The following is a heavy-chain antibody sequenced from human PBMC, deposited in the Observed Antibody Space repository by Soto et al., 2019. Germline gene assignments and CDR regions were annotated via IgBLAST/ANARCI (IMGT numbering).Heavy chain of an antibody. D-gene: IGHD5-18*01. CDR2: IYYSGST. Sequence: SETLSLTCTVSGGSISSSSYYWGWIRQPPGKGLEWIGSIYYSGSTYYNPSLKSRVTISVDTSKNQFSLKLSSVTAADTAVYYCARHGSTDMVHLYPDYWGQGTLVTVSS. CDR1: GGSISSSSYY. V-gene: IGHV4-39*01. J-gene: IGHJ4*02. CDR3: ARHGSTDMVHLYPDY.